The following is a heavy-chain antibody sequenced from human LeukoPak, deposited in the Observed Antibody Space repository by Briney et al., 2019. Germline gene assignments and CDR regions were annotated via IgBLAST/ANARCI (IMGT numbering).Heavy chain of an antibody. Sequence: GGSLRLSCAASGFTFDNYAMSWVRQAPGKGLEWVSTISGSGGSTYYADSVKGRFTISRDNSKNALYLQMNSLRAEDTAVYYCAKDGNYDFWSVNSWDYWGQGTLVTVSS. CDR2: ISGSGGST. V-gene: IGHV3-23*01. J-gene: IGHJ4*02. D-gene: IGHD3-3*01. CDR3: AKDGNYDFWSVNSWDY. CDR1: GFTFDNYA.